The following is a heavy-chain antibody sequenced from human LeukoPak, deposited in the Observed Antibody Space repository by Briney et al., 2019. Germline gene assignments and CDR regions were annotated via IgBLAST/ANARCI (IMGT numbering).Heavy chain of an antibody. Sequence: GESLKISCKGFGYSFSNYWVAWVRQMPGKGLEWMGIIYPGDSDTRYSPSFQGQVTISADKSISTAYLQWSSLKASDTAMYYCARLINGRDGYIPSAFDIWGQGTMVTVSS. CDR2: IYPGDSDT. CDR1: GYSFSNYW. J-gene: IGHJ3*02. CDR3: ARLINGRDGYIPSAFDI. D-gene: IGHD5-24*01. V-gene: IGHV5-51*01.